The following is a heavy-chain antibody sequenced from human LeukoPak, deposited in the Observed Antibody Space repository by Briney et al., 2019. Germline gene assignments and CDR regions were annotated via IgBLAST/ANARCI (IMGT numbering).Heavy chain of an antibody. D-gene: IGHD5-18*01. V-gene: IGHV4-59*01. Sequence: PSETLSLTCTVSGGSISSYYWSWTRQPPGKGLEWIGYIYYSGSTNYNPSLKSRVTISVDTSKNQFSLKLSSVTAADTAVYYCARGLGYSYGTGADYWGQGTLVTVSS. CDR1: GGSISSYY. CDR3: ARGLGYSYGTGADY. J-gene: IGHJ4*02. CDR2: IYYSGST.